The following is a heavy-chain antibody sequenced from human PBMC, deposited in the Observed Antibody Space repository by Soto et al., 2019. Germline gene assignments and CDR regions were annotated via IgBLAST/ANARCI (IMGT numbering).Heavy chain of an antibody. D-gene: IGHD6-19*01. CDR3: ARDRGGYNNGWGAFDI. J-gene: IGHJ3*02. CDR1: GGSINSGTYY. V-gene: IGHV4-31*03. CDR2: IYYSGST. Sequence: QVQLQESGPGLVKPSQTLSLTCTVSGGSINSGTYYWSWIRQHPGKGLEWIGYIYYSGSTYYNPSLKSRVTISVDTPKTQFTLKLSSVAAADTAVYYCARDRGGYNNGWGAFDIWGQGTMVTVSS.